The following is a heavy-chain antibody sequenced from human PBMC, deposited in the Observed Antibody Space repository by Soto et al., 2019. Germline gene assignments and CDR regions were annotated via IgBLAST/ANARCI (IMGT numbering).Heavy chain of an antibody. Sequence: KQSQTLSLTCAISGDSVSSNSAAWNWIRQSPSRGLEWLGRTYYRSKWYNDYAVSVKSRITINPDTSKNQFSLQLNSVTPEDTAVYYCARVGQIAVAGTPTLSFYGMDVWGQGTTVTVSS. CDR1: GDSVSSNSAA. J-gene: IGHJ6*02. D-gene: IGHD6-19*01. CDR2: TYYRSKWYN. V-gene: IGHV6-1*01. CDR3: ARVGQIAVAGTPTLSFYGMDV.